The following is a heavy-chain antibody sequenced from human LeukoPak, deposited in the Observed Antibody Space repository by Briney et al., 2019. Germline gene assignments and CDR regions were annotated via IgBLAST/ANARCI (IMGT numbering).Heavy chain of an antibody. D-gene: IGHD3-22*01. V-gene: IGHV3-21*01. Sequence: PGGSLRLSCAASGFTFSSYSMNWVRQAPGKGLEWVSSISSSSSYIYYADSVKARFTISRDNAKNSLYLQMNSLRAEDTAVYYCARDCGPSYYYDSSGYYDYWGQGTLVTVSS. J-gene: IGHJ4*02. CDR1: GFTFSSYS. CDR3: ARDCGPSYYYDSSGYYDY. CDR2: ISSSSSYI.